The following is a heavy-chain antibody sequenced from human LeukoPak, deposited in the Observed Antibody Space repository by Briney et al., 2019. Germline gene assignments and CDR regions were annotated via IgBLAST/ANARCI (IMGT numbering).Heavy chain of an antibody. V-gene: IGHV4-30-4*07. CDR1: GGSISSGSYS. CDR3: ARGAGSTISNDAFDI. D-gene: IGHD2-15*01. Sequence: PSETLSLTCAVSGGSISSGSYSWSWIRQPPGKGLEWIGYMFYSGNTYYNPSLKSLVTISVDTSKNQFSLKLSSVTAADTAIYYCARGAGSTISNDAFDIWGQGTMVTVSS. J-gene: IGHJ3*02. CDR2: MFYSGNT.